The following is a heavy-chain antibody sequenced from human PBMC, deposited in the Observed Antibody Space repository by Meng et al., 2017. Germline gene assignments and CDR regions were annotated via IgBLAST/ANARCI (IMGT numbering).Heavy chain of an antibody. CDR2: IYWDDDK. J-gene: IGHJ4*02. Sequence: QIPLKESGPTLVKPTQTLTLTCSLPGLSLSTRGVGVAWIRQPPGKALEWLALIYWDDDKRYSPSLKTRVTITKDTSKNQVVLTMTNMDPVDTGTYYCAHSPYDETSGVFYFDYWGQGTLVTVSS. D-gene: IGHD3-22*01. V-gene: IGHV2-5*02. CDR1: GLSLSTRGVG. CDR3: AHSPYDETSGVFYFDY.